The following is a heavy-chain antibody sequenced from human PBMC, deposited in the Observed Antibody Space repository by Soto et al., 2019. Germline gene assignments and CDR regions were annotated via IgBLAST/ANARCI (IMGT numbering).Heavy chain of an antibody. J-gene: IGHJ4*02. CDR2: IYYSGST. Sequence: SETLSLTCTVSGGSISSSSYYWGWIRQPPGKGLEWIGSIYYSGSTYYNPSLKSRVTISVDTSKNQFSLKLSSVTAADTAVYYCASGAFGPSGSPYYYDSSGYYIFDYWGQGTLVTVS. CDR3: ASGAFGPSGSPYYYDSSGYYIFDY. CDR1: GGSISSSSYY. V-gene: IGHV4-39*01. D-gene: IGHD3-22*01.